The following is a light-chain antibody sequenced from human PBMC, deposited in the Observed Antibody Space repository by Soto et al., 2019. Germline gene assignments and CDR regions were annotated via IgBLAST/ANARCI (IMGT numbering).Light chain of an antibody. CDR2: SNN. J-gene: IGLJ3*02. CDR1: SSNIGSKT. CDR3: AAWDDSLNGWV. Sequence: QSVLTQPPSASGTPGQRVTMSCSGSSSNIGSKTVNWYQHLPGTAPKLVIYSNNQRPSGVPGRFSGSKSGTSASLAINGLQSEDEAEYYCAAWDDSLNGWVFGGGIKLTVL. V-gene: IGLV1-44*01.